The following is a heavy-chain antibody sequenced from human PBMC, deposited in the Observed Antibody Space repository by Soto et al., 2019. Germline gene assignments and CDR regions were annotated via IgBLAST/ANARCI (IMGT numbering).Heavy chain of an antibody. V-gene: IGHV3-33*01. CDR1: GFTFSSYG. CDR2: IWYDGSNK. D-gene: IGHD3-10*01. CDR3: ARDPIGVRGPYGMDV. Sequence: QVQLVESGGDVVQPGRSLRLSCAASGFTFSSYGMHWVRQAPGKGLEWVAVIWYDGSNKYYADSVKGRFTISRDNSKNTLYLQMNSLRAEDTAVYYCARDPIGVRGPYGMDVWGQGTTVTVSS. J-gene: IGHJ6*02.